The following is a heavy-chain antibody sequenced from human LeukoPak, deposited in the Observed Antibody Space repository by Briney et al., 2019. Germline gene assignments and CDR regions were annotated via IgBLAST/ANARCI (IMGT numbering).Heavy chain of an antibody. D-gene: IGHD3-16*02. CDR3: ARDSAVWGSYRLCEFDF. V-gene: IGHV3-7*01. CDR1: GFIFSNYW. CDR2: IKQDGSEK. J-gene: IGHJ4*02. Sequence: GGSLRLSCAASGFIFSNYWMSWVRQAPGKGLEWVGNIKQDGSEKYYVDSVKGRFTISRDNVKNSLYLQMNGLRAEDTAVYFCARDSAVWGSYRLCEFDFWGQGTLVTVSS.